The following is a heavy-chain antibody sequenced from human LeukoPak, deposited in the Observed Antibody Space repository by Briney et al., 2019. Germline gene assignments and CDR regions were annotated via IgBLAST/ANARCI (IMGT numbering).Heavy chain of an antibody. J-gene: IGHJ4*02. V-gene: IGHV3-23*01. Sequence: GGSLRLSCAASGFTFSNYAMSWVRQAPGKGLEWVSAISGSGDTTYYADSVKGRFTISRDNSKNTLSLQMNSLRAEDTAVYYCAKEGEYSYGRPLDYWGQGTLVTVSS. D-gene: IGHD5-18*01. CDR3: AKEGEYSYGRPLDY. CDR2: ISGSGDTT. CDR1: GFTFSNYA.